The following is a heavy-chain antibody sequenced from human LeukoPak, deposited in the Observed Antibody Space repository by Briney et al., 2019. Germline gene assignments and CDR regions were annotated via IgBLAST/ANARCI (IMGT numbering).Heavy chain of an antibody. J-gene: IGHJ4*02. CDR2: TYRNDDE. Sequence: SGPTLVNPTQTLTLTCSFSGFSLSTSGVAVGWIRQPPGGALEWLAVTYRNDDERYSPSLKSRLTITRDTSKNQVVLTMTNMDPVDTATYYCAHGVVAAGNRHFDYWGQGTLVTVSS. CDR3: AHGVVAAGNRHFDY. V-gene: IGHV2-5*01. CDR1: GFSLSTSGVA. D-gene: IGHD6-25*01.